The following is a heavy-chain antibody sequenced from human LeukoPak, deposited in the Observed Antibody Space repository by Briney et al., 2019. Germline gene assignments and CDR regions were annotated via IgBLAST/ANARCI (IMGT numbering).Heavy chain of an antibody. CDR2: IYSGGST. D-gene: IGHD2-15*01. CDR3: ARGHESDGNYYDY. Sequence: GGSLRLSCAASGFTVSSNDMSWVRQAPGKGLEWVSMIYSGGSTYYADSVKGRLTISRDNFKNTLYLQMNSLRADDTAMYYCARGHESDGNYYDYWGQGTLVTVSS. J-gene: IGHJ4*02. CDR1: GFTVSSND. V-gene: IGHV3-66*01.